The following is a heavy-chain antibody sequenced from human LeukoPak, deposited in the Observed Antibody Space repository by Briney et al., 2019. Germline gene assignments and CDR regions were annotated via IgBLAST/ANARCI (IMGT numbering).Heavy chain of an antibody. CDR1: GFTFSSYA. Sequence: QPGGSLRLSCAASGFTFSSYAMTWVRQAPGKGLEWVSVISGSGGITYYADSVKGRSTISRDNSKSTPYLQTNSLRAEDTALYSCAKDRIGSGTYYYFDYWGQGALVTVSS. J-gene: IGHJ4*02. V-gene: IGHV3-23*01. CDR2: ISGSGGIT. CDR3: AKDRIGSGTYYYFDY. D-gene: IGHD3-10*01.